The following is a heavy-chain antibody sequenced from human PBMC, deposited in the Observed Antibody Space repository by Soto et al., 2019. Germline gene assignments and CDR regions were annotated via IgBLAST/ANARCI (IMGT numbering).Heavy chain of an antibody. J-gene: IGHJ6*02. Sequence: PSETLSLTCTVSGGSISTSSYYWGWIRQAPGKGLEWIGTIYYSGRTYYNPSLKSRVTISVDTSKNHFSLMLNSVTAADTAVYYCARGGSGWSQPYYYYGMDVWGQGTTVTVSS. CDR3: ARGGSGWSQPYYYYGMDV. V-gene: IGHV4-39*02. CDR1: GGSISTSSYY. CDR2: IYYSGRT. D-gene: IGHD6-19*01.